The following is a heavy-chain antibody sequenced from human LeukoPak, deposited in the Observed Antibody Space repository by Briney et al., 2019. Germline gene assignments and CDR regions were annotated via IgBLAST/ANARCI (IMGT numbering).Heavy chain of an antibody. CDR3: ARDGYDRYDYYYGMDV. V-gene: IGHV4-61*08. CDR1: GGSISSGGYY. Sequence: SETLSLTCTVSGGSISSGGYYWSWIRQPPGKGLEWIGYIYHSGSTYYNPSLKSRVTISVDTSKNQFSLKLSSVTAADTAVYYCARDGYDRYDYYYGMDVWGQGTTVTVSS. D-gene: IGHD3-22*01. CDR2: IYHSGST. J-gene: IGHJ6*02.